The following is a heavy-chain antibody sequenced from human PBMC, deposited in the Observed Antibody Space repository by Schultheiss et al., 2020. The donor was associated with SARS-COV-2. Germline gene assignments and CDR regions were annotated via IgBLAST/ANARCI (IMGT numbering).Heavy chain of an antibody. J-gene: IGHJ4*02. CDR3: ARPYSSSWVPFDS. Sequence: SQTLSLTCAVYGGSFSGYYWSWIRQHPGKGLEWIGEINHSGSTNYNPSLKSRVTISVDTSKNQFSLKLSSVTAADTAVYYCARPYSSSWVPFDSWGQGILVTVSS. V-gene: IGHV4-34*01. D-gene: IGHD6-13*01. CDR2: INHSGST. CDR1: GGSFSGYY.